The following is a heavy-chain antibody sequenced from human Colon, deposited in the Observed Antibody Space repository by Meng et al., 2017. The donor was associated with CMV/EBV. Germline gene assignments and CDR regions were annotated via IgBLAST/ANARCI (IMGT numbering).Heavy chain of an antibody. CDR1: GYTFTTYY. D-gene: IGHD3-22*01. V-gene: IGHV1-18*04. CDR3: ARERSDYDSSGYYYGGDYFDY. Sequence: ASVKVSCKASGYTFTTYYIHWVRQAPGQGLEWMGWISAYNGNTNYAQKLQGRVTMTTDTSTSTAYMELRSLRSDDTAVYYCARERSDYDSSGYYYGGDYFDYWGQGTLVTVSS. J-gene: IGHJ4*02. CDR2: ISAYNGNT.